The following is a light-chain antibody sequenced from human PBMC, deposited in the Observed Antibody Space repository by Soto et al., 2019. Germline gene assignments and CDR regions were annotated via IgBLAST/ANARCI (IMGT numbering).Light chain of an antibody. J-gene: IGLJ3*02. V-gene: IGLV2-8*01. CDR3: NSYGGTNNFGV. CDR2: EVS. Sequence: QPVLTQPPSASGSPGQSVTISCTGTRSDVGAYNYVSWYQQHPGKAPKLLIYEVSKRPSGVPDRFSGSKSGNTASLTVSGLQAEDEADYYCNSYGGTNNFGVFGGGTKLTVL. CDR1: RSDVGAYNY.